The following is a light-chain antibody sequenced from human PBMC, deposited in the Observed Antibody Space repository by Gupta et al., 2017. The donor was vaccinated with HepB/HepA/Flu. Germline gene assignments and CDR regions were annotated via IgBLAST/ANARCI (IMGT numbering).Light chain of an antibody. J-gene: IGKJ1*01. V-gene: IGKV6-21*02. CDR3: QQSSSLPWT. CDR2: YAS. Sequence: EIILTQSPDFQSLTLKEKVTITCRASQSVGGTLHWYQQKPDQSPRLLIKYASQSISGVPSRFSGSGSGTDFTLTISSLEAEDAGTYYCQQSSSLPWTFGQGTKVEIK. CDR1: QSVGGT.